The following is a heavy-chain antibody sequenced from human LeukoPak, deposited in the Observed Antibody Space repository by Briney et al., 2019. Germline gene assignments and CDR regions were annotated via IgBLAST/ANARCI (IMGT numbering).Heavy chain of an antibody. CDR2: INHSGST. D-gene: IGHD6-13*01. Sequence: SETLSLTCTVSGGSISSSSYYWGWIRQPPGKGLEWIGEINHSGSTNYNPSLKSRVTISVDTSKNQFSLKLTSVTAADTAMYYCARGMQLLVRDAFDVWGLGTMVTVSS. V-gene: IGHV4-39*07. CDR3: ARGMQLLVRDAFDV. J-gene: IGHJ3*01. CDR1: GGSISSSSYY.